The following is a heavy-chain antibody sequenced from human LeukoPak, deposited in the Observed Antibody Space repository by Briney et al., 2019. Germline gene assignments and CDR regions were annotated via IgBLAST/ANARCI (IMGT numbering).Heavy chain of an antibody. V-gene: IGHV4-4*02. Sequence: MPSETLSLTCAVSGGSISISNWWSWVRQPPGKWLEWIGEIYHSGSTNYNPSLRSRVTISVDKSKNQFSLKLSSVTAADTAVYYCARVDNYYGSVKFDYWGQGTLVTVSS. CDR1: GGSISISNW. CDR3: ARVDNYYGSVKFDY. D-gene: IGHD3-10*01. J-gene: IGHJ4*02. CDR2: IYHSGST.